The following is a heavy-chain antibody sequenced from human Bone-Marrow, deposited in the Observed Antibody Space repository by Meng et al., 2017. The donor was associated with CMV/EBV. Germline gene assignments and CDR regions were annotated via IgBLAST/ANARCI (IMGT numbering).Heavy chain of an antibody. CDR1: GFTFSSYS. D-gene: IGHD3-3*01. Sequence: GESLKISCAASGFTFSSYSMNWVRQAPGKGLEWVSSISSSSSYIYYADSVKGRFTISRDNAKNSLYLQMNSLRAEDTAVYYCARRYYDFWSGYPRGVDPWGQGTLVTVSS. J-gene: IGHJ5*02. CDR2: ISSSSSYI. V-gene: IGHV3-21*01. CDR3: ARRYYDFWSGYPRGVDP.